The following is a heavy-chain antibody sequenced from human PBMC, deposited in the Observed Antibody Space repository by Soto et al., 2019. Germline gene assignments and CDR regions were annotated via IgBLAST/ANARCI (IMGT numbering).Heavy chain of an antibody. D-gene: IGHD4-17*01. CDR2: IYYSGST. J-gene: IGHJ4*02. Sequence: SETLSLTCTVSGGSISSYYWSWIRQPPGKGLEWIGYIYYSGSTNYNPSLKSRVTISVDTSKNQFSLKLSSVTAADTAVYYCARFMTTVTTSRFDYWGQGTPVTVSS. V-gene: IGHV4-59*08. CDR1: GGSISSYY. CDR3: ARFMTTVTTSRFDY.